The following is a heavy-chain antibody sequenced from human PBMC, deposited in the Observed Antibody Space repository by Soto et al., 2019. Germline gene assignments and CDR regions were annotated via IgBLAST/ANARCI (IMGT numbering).Heavy chain of an antibody. J-gene: IGHJ4*02. CDR1: GFSFRNAW. Sequence: EVQLVESGGGLVKPGGTLRLSCAASGFSFRNAWMSWVRQSPGKGLEWVGRISSKVGGGAVDYAAPVEGRFIISRDESKNTMYLQMNSLKTEDTAVYFCGADDSVGAANVDYWGQGTLVTVSP. V-gene: IGHV3-15*01. D-gene: IGHD2-15*01. CDR3: GADDSVGAANVDY. CDR2: ISSKVGGGAV.